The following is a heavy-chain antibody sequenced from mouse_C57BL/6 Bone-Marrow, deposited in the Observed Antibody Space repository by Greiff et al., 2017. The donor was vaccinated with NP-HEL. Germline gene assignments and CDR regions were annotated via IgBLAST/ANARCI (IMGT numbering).Heavy chain of an antibody. D-gene: IGHD2-3*01. CDR3: AAGWLLAWFAY. CDR1: GYTFTSYG. V-gene: IGHV1-81*01. CDR2: IYPRSGNT. J-gene: IGHJ3*01. Sequence: QVHVKQSGAELARPGASVKLSCKASGYTFTSYGISWVKQRTGQGLEWIGEIYPRSGNTYYNEKFKGKATLTADKSSSTAYMELRSLTSEDSAVYFCAAGWLLAWFAYWGQGTLVTVSA.